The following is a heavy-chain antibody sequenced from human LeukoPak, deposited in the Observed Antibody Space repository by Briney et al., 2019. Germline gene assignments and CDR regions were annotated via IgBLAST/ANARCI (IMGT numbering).Heavy chain of an antibody. D-gene: IGHD4-11*01. CDR3: ARGTTVTTRRGDWFDP. CDR1: GYTFTGYY. Sequence: ASVNVSCKASGYTFTGYYMHWVRQAPGQGLEWMGRINPNSGGTNYAQKFQGRVTMTRDTSISTAYMELSRLRSDDTAVYYCARGTTVTTRRGDWFDPWGQGTLVTVSS. J-gene: IGHJ5*02. V-gene: IGHV1-2*06. CDR2: INPNSGGT.